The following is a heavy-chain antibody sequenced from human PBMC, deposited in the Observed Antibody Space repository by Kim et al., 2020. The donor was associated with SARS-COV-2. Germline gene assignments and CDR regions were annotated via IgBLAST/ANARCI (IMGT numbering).Heavy chain of an antibody. CDR1: GGSISSGGYY. CDR3: ARVDTVVVPAASPRPRYYYGMDV. J-gene: IGHJ6*02. CDR2: IYYSGST. V-gene: IGHV4-31*03. D-gene: IGHD2-2*01. Sequence: SETLSLTCTVSGGSISSGGYYWSWIRQHPGKGLEWIGYIYYSGSTYYNPSLKSRVTISVDTSKNQFSLKLSSVTAADTAVYYCARVDTVVVPAASPRPRYYYGMDVWGQGTTVTVSS.